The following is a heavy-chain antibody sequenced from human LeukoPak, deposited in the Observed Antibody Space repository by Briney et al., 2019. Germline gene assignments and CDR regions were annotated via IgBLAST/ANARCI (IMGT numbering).Heavy chain of an antibody. D-gene: IGHD4-11*01. CDR1: GYTFTSYG. CDR2: ISAYNGNT. J-gene: IGHJ5*02. CDR3: ARVSTVTSWFDP. V-gene: IGHV1-18*01. Sequence: ASVKVSCKASGYTFTSYGISWVRQAPGQGLEWMGWISAYNGNTNYAQKLQGRVTMTTDTSTSTAYMELRSLSSDDTAVYYCARVSTVTSWFDPWGQGTLVTVSS.